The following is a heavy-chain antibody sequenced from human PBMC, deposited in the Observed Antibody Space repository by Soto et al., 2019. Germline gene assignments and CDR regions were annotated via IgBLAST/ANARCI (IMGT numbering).Heavy chain of an antibody. CDR1: GGSISGYY. D-gene: IGHD5-12*01. CDR2: IYYNGVA. Sequence: PSETLSLTCTVSGGSISGYYWSWIRQPPGKGLEWIGYIYYNGVANYNPSLKSRVTISVDTSKNQFSLRLSSVTAADAAVYYCARDQDGGYDYWGQGTLVTVSS. V-gene: IGHV4-59*01. J-gene: IGHJ4*02. CDR3: ARDQDGGYDY.